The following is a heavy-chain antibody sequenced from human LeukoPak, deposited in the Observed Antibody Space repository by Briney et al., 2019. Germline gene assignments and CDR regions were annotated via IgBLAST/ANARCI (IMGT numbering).Heavy chain of an antibody. D-gene: IGHD3-3*01. J-gene: IGHJ6*02. Sequence: SETLSLTCTVSGGSISYYYWSWIRQPPGKGLEWIEYIYYSGSTNYNPSLKSRVTISVDTSKNQFSLKLSSVTAADTAVYYCARARYDFWSGYRTLPPHMDVWGQGTTVTVSS. CDR3: ARARYDFWSGYRTLPPHMDV. CDR1: GGSISYYY. V-gene: IGHV4-59*01. CDR2: IYYSGST.